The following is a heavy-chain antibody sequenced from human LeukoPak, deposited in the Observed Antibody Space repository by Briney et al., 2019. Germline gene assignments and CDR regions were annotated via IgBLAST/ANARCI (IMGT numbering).Heavy chain of an antibody. Sequence: ASVKVSCKASGYTFTSYGISWVRQATGQGLEWMGWMNPNSGNTGYAQKFQGRVTITRNTSISTAYMELSSLRSEDTAVYYCARNIPHYDGSGYYTGSAFDIWGQGTMVTVSS. J-gene: IGHJ3*02. D-gene: IGHD3-22*01. CDR2: MNPNSGNT. CDR1: GYTFTSYG. V-gene: IGHV1-8*03. CDR3: ARNIPHYDGSGYYTGSAFDI.